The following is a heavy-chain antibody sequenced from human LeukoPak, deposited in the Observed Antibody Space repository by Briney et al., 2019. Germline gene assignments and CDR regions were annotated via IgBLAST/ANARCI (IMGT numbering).Heavy chain of an antibody. CDR2: ISSSSSHI. CDR1: GFTFSTYS. Sequence: GGSLRLSCAASGFTFSTYSMNWVRQAPRKGLEGISSISSSSSHIYYADSAKARFTISMDSSKNSLYLQMNSLRAEDTAVYYCANPRGAGTRDYWGQGTLVTVSS. D-gene: IGHD6-19*01. CDR3: ANPRGAGTRDY. V-gene: IGHV3-21*01. J-gene: IGHJ4*02.